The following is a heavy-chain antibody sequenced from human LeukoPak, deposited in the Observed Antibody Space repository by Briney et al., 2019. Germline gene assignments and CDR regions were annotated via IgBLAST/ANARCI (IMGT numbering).Heavy chain of an antibody. CDR1: GYTFTGYH. J-gene: IGHJ1*01. D-gene: IGHD4-17*01. Sequence: ASVKVSCKASGYTFTGYHMHWVRQAPGQGLEWMGWINPNSGGTNYAQKFQGRVTMTRDTSISTVYMELSRLRSDDTAMYYCARVKEETSVTIPDYFQHWGQGTLVTVST. CDR2: INPNSGGT. V-gene: IGHV1-2*02. CDR3: ARVKEETSVTIPDYFQH.